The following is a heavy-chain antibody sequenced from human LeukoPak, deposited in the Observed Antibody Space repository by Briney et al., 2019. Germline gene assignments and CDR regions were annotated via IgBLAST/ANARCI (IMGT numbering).Heavy chain of an antibody. D-gene: IGHD5-12*01. Sequence: PGGSLRLSCAVSGFTFSTYWMHWVRQAPEKGLVWVSRINTDGSSTSYADSVKGRFTISRDNAKNTVYLQMNSLRAEDTAVYYCARDSVDASYWGQGTLVTVSS. J-gene: IGHJ4*02. CDR1: GFTFSTYW. CDR2: INTDGSST. V-gene: IGHV3-74*01. CDR3: ARDSVDASY.